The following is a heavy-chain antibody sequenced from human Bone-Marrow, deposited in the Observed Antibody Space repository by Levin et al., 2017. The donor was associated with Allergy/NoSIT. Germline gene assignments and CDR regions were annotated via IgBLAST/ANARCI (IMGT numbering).Heavy chain of an antibody. D-gene: IGHD4-17*01. CDR1: GGSINSGGHY. V-gene: IGHV4-31*03. CDR2: IYYIGNP. J-gene: IGHJ6*03. CDR3: ARLHGDSLILGCYMNV. Sequence: ASETLSLTCTVSGGSINSGGHYWSWIRHHPEKGLEWIGNIYYIGNPSYNPSLKSRAFISDDTSNNQFSLSLRSVTAADTAVYFCARLHGDSLILGCYMNVWGKGTTVTVSS.